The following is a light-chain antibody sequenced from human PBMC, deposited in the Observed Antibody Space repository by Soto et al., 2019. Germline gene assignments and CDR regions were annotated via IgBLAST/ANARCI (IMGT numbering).Light chain of an antibody. CDR3: QQYGSSPRT. V-gene: IGKV3-20*01. CDR2: GAS. CDR1: QNIRNN. Sequence: EVVMTQSPASLSVSPGERATLSCRASQNIRNNLAWYQQKPGQSPRLLIYGASSRATGIPDRFSGSGSGTDFTLTISRLEPEDFAVYYCQQYGSSPRTFGQGTKVDI. J-gene: IGKJ1*01.